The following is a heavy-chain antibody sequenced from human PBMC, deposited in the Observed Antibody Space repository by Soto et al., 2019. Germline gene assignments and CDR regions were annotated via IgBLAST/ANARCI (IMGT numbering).Heavy chain of an antibody. D-gene: IGHD5-18*01. CDR2: INPNSGGT. Sequence: ASVKVSCKASGYTFTGYYMHWVRQAPGQGLEWMGWINPNSGGTNYAQKFQGRVTMTRDTSISTAYMELSRLRSDDTAVYYCARGVDTAMVSWFDPWGQGTLVTVSS. V-gene: IGHV1-2*02. J-gene: IGHJ5*02. CDR3: ARGVDTAMVSWFDP. CDR1: GYTFTGYY.